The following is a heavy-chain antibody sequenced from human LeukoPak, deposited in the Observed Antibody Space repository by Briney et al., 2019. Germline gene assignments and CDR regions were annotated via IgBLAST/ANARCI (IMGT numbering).Heavy chain of an antibody. CDR2: IYYSGST. Sequence: SETLSLTCTVSGGSISSYYWSWIRQPPGKGREWIGYIYYSGSTNYKPSLKSRVTISVDTSENQFSLKLSSVTAADTAVYYCARGGYYGSGNDFRFDPWGQGTLVTVSS. CDR1: GGSISSYY. V-gene: IGHV4-59*01. J-gene: IGHJ5*02. D-gene: IGHD3-10*01. CDR3: ARGGYYGSGNDFRFDP.